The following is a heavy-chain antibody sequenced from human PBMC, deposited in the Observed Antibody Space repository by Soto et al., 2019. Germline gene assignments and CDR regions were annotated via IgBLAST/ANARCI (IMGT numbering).Heavy chain of an antibody. J-gene: IGHJ4*02. CDR1: GFTFSANA. V-gene: IGHV3-30-3*01. D-gene: IGHD1-26*01. CDR2: IAYDGTIK. CDR3: ARDKIKGAPDYLDS. Sequence: PGGSLRLSCAASGFTFSANAMHWVRQAPGKGLEWVAVIAYDGTIKIYRDSVKGRFTISRDDSKSTLYLQMNSLRPEDTAVYYCARDKIKGAPDYLDSWGQGTLVTVS.